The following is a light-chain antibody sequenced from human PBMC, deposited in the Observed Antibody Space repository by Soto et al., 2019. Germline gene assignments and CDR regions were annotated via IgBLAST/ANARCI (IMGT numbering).Light chain of an antibody. CDR1: QGISNY. J-gene: IGKJ5*01. Sequence: DIQMTQSPSSLSASVGDRVTITCRASQGISNYLAWYQQKPGKVPKLLIYAASTLQSGVPSRFSGSGSGTDFTFTISSLQPEDIATYYCQQYDNLPTVTFGQGTRLEIK. CDR3: QQYDNLPTVT. CDR2: AAS. V-gene: IGKV1-27*01.